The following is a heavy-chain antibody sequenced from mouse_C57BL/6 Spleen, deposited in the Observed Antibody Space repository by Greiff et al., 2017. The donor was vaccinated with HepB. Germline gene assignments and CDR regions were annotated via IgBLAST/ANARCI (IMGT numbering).Heavy chain of an antibody. CDR1: GYAFSSSW. CDR2: IYPGDGDT. D-gene: IGHD2-10*02. Sequence: QVQLKESGPELVKPGASVKISCKASGYAFSSSWMNWVKQRPGKGLEWIGRIYPGDGDTNYNGKFKGKATLTADKSSSTAYMQLSSLTSEDSAVYFCARSGYGNYCAYWGQGTLVTVSA. CDR3: ARSGYGNYCAY. J-gene: IGHJ3*01. V-gene: IGHV1-82*01.